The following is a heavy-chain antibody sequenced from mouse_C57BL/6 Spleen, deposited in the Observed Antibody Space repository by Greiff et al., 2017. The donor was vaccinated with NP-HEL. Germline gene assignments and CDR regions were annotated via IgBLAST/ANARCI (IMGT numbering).Heavy chain of an antibody. V-gene: IGHV1-39*01. D-gene: IGHD1-1*01. CDR2: INPNYGTT. CDR3: ARSPVITTVVAPFAY. CDR1: GYSFTDYN. J-gene: IGHJ3*01. Sequence: VQLQQSGPELVKPGASVKISCKASGYSFTDYNMNWVKQSTGKSLEWIGVINPNYGTTSYNQKFKGKATLTVDQSSSTALMQLNSLTSEDSAVYYCARSPVITTVVAPFAYWGQGTLVTVSA.